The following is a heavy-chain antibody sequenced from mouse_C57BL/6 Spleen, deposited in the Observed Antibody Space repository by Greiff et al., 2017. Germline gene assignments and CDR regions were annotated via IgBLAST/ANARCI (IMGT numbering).Heavy chain of an antibody. CDR3: ARLDDYDGSYAMDY. V-gene: IGHV1-66*01. CDR1: GYSFTSYY. J-gene: IGHJ4*01. Sequence: QVQLKQSGPELVKPGASVKISCKASGYSFTSYYIHWVKQRPGQGLEWIGWIYPGSGNTKYNEKFKGKATLTADTSSSTAYMQLSSLTSEDSAVYYCARLDDYDGSYAMDYWGQGTSVTVSS. D-gene: IGHD2-4*01. CDR2: IYPGSGNT.